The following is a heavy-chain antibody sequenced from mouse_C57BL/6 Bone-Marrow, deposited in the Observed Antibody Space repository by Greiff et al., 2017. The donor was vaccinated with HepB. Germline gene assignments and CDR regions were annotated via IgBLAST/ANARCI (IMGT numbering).Heavy chain of an antibody. Sequence: QVQLQQSGAELMKPGASVKLSCKATGYTFSGYWIEWVKQRPGHGLEWIGEILPGSGSTNYNEKFKGKATFTADTSSNTAYMQLSSLTTEDSAIYYCAVDLSSGSSLYWYFDVWGTGTTVTVSS. J-gene: IGHJ1*03. V-gene: IGHV1-9*01. D-gene: IGHD1-1*01. CDR3: AVDLSSGSSLYWYFDV. CDR1: GYTFSGYW. CDR2: ILPGSGST.